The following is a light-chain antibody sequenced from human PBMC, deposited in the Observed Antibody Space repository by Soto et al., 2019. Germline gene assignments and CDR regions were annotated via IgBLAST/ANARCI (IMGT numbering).Light chain of an antibody. Sequence: QSALTQPRSVSGSPGQSVTISCTGTSSDVGGYNYVSWYQQHPGKAPKLIIYAVSGRPSGVPDRFSGSKSGNTASLAITGLQAEDEADYYCQAYDINFRHVVFGGGTKLTVL. CDR1: SSDVGGYNY. CDR2: AVS. V-gene: IGLV2-11*01. J-gene: IGLJ2*01. CDR3: QAYDINFRHVV.